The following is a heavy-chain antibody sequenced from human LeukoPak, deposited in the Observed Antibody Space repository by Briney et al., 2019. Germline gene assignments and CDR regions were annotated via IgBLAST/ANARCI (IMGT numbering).Heavy chain of an antibody. J-gene: IGHJ4*02. CDR1: GFAFSSYG. CDR3: AKDRGGYPDY. Sequence: GGSLRLSCAASGFAFSSYGMHWVRQAPGKGLEWVSAISGSGGSTYYADSVKGRFTISRDNSKNTLYLQMNSLRAEDTAVYYCAKDRGGYPDYWGQGTLVTVSS. D-gene: IGHD5-18*01. V-gene: IGHV3-23*01. CDR2: ISGSGGST.